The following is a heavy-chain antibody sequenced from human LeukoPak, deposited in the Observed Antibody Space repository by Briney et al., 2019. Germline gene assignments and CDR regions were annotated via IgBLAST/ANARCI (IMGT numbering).Heavy chain of an antibody. Sequence: EESLKISCKGSGYSFTSYWIGWVRQKPGKGLEWMGTIYPPDSDTTYNPSFEGQVTISADSSIRTASLQWSSLKASDTAIYYCARRPWLHQRFNVFDVWGPGTMVIVS. V-gene: IGHV5-51*01. CDR1: GYSFTSYW. J-gene: IGHJ3*01. CDR2: IYPPDSDT. D-gene: IGHD5-24*01. CDR3: ARRPWLHQRFNVFDV.